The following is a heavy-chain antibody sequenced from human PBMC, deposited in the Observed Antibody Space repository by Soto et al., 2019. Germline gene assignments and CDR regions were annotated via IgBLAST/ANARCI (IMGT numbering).Heavy chain of an antibody. V-gene: IGHV4-59*01. J-gene: IGHJ6*02. D-gene: IGHD3-22*01. CDR1: GGSISSYY. Sequence: SETLFLTCTVSGGSISSYYWSWIRQPPGKGLEWIGYIYYSGSTNYNPPLKSRVTISVDTSKNQFSLKLSSVTAADTAVYYCARHLYYYDSSGYHIRGTDDGMDVWGQGTTVTVSS. CDR2: IYYSGST. CDR3: ARHLYYYDSSGYHIRGTDDGMDV.